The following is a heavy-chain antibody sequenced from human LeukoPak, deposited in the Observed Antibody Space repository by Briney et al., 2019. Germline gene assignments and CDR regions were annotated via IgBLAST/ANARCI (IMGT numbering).Heavy chain of an antibody. D-gene: IGHD3-22*01. CDR3: ARGYYYDSSGYFFDY. Sequence: GESLKISCKGSGYSFTRYWIGWMRQMPGKGLEWMGIIYPGDSDTRYSPSFQGQVTISADKSISTAYLQWSSLKASDTAMYYCARGYYYDSSGYFFDYWGQGTLVTVSS. J-gene: IGHJ4*02. CDR1: GYSFTRYW. V-gene: IGHV5-51*01. CDR2: IYPGDSDT.